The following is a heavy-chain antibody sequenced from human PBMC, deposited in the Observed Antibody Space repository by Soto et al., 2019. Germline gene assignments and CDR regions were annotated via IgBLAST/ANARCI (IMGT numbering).Heavy chain of an antibody. J-gene: IGHJ4*02. CDR1: GFTFSSYG. V-gene: IGHV3-30*03. CDR3: APQGRAAAVAFY. CDR2: ISYDGSNK. Sequence: QVQLVESGGGVVQPGRSLRLSCAASGFTFSSYGMHWVRQAPGKGLEWVAVISYDGSNKYYADSVKGRFTISRDNSKNTLYLQMNSLRAEDTAVYYCAPQGRAAAVAFYWGQGTLVTVSS. D-gene: IGHD6-13*01.